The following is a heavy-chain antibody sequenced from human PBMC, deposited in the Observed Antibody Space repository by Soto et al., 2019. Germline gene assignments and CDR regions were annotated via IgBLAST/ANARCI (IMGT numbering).Heavy chain of an antibody. V-gene: IGHV4-31*03. CDR2: IYYSGST. J-gene: IGHJ4*02. CDR1: GGSISSGGYY. CDR3: AREAPRRGSGGSCCIDY. Sequence: SETLSLTCTVSGGSISSGGYYWRWIRQHPGKGLEWIGYIYYSGSTYYNPSLKSRVTISVDTSKNQFSLKLSSVTAADTAVYYCAREAPRRGSGGSCCIDYWGQGTLVTVSS. D-gene: IGHD2-15*01.